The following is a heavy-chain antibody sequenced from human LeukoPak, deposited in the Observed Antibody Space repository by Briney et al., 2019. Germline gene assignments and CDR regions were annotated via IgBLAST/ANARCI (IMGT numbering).Heavy chain of an antibody. Sequence: ASVNVSCKVSGYTLTELSMHWVRQAPGKGIEGMGGFYPEDGETIYAQKFQGRVTMTEDTSTDTAYMELSSLRSEDTAVYYCATYSKLYESGRLVFGHWGQGTLVTVSS. CDR1: GYTLTELS. V-gene: IGHV1-24*01. J-gene: IGHJ4*02. D-gene: IGHD3-9*01. CDR3: ATYSKLYESGRLVFGH. CDR2: FYPEDGET.